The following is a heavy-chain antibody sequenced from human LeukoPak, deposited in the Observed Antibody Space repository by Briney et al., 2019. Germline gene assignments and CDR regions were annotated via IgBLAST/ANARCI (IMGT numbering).Heavy chain of an antibody. CDR2: ISGSGGIT. J-gene: IGHJ5*02. V-gene: IGHV3-23*01. CDR3: ARDIFWSGYYSA. Sequence: GGSLRLSCAASGFTFSSFAMTWVRQAPRKGLEWVSAISGSGGITHYADSVKGRFTISRDNSKNTLYLQMNSLRAEDTAVYYCARDIFWSGYYSAWGQGTLVTVSS. D-gene: IGHD3-3*01. CDR1: GFTFSSFA.